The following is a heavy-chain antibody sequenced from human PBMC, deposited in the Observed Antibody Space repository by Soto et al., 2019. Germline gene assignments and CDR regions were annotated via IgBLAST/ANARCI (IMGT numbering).Heavy chain of an antibody. D-gene: IGHD3-10*01. CDR2: IKQDGSEK. Sequence: GGSLRLSCAASGFTFSSYWMSWVRQAPGKGLEWVANIKQDGSEKYYVDSVKGRFTISRDNAKSSLYLQMNSLRAEDTAVYYCARDLYGSGSQRRGYWGQGTLVTVSS. CDR3: ARDLYGSGSQRRGY. J-gene: IGHJ4*02. V-gene: IGHV3-7*01. CDR1: GFTFSSYW.